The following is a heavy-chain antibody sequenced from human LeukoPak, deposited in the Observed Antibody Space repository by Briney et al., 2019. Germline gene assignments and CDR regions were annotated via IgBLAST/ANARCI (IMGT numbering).Heavy chain of an antibody. CDR1: GGSVSSGSYY. CDR3: AREYYYGSGSYYTYFFDY. D-gene: IGHD3-10*01. CDR2: IYYSGST. J-gene: IGHJ4*02. V-gene: IGHV4-61*01. Sequence: RSETLSLTCTVSGGSVSSGSYYWSWIRQPPGKGLEWIGYIYYSGSTNYNPSLKSRVTISVDTSKNQFSLKLSSVTAADTAVYYCAREYYYGSGSYYTYFFDYWGQGTLVTVSS.